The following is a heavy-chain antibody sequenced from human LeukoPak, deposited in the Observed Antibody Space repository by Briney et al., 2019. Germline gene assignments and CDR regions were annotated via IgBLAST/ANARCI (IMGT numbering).Heavy chain of an antibody. CDR1: GFTFSSYA. CDR2: INDNGAGT. Sequence: GGSLRLSCAASGFTFSSYAMSWVRQAPGKGLKWVSTINDNGAGTYYADSVKGRFTISRDNSKNTLYLQMNSLRAEDTAVYYCAKGIYYDSSGYYYFDYWGQGTLVTVSS. D-gene: IGHD3-22*01. J-gene: IGHJ4*02. CDR3: AKGIYYDSSGYYYFDY. V-gene: IGHV3-23*01.